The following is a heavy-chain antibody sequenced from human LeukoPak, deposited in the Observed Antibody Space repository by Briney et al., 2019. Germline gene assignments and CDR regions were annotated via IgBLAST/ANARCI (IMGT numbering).Heavy chain of an antibody. J-gene: IGHJ5*02. CDR2: INPSGDIR. Sequence: ASVKVSCKASGYTFGTHWMHWVRQAPGQGLEWMAIINPSGDIRSYAQKFQGRVTVTRDMSTRTVYMELSDLRPEDTAVYYCARDYSGEWEQLTGWWFDPWGQGTLVIVSS. CDR1: GYTFGTHW. CDR3: ARDYSGEWEQLTGWWFDP. D-gene: IGHD1-26*01. V-gene: IGHV1-46*01.